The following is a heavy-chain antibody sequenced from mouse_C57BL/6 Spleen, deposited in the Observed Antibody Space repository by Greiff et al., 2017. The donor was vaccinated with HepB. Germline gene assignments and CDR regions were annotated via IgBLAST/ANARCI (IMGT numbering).Heavy chain of an antibody. V-gene: IGHV1-47*01. CDR3: ARRGSSYSYYAMDY. CDR1: GYTFTTYP. CDR2: FHPYNDDT. D-gene: IGHD1-1*01. Sequence: VQLQQSGAELVKPGASVKMSCKASGYTFTTYPIEWMKQNHGKSLEWIGNFHPYNDDTKYNEKFKGKATLTAEKSSSTVYLELSRLTSDDSAVYYCARRGSSYSYYAMDYWGQGTSVTVSS. J-gene: IGHJ4*01.